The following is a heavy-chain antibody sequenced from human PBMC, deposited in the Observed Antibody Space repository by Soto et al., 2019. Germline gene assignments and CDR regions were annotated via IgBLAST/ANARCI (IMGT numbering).Heavy chain of an antibody. J-gene: IGHJ5*02. V-gene: IGHV4-30-4*01. CDR2: IHYSGST. D-gene: IGHD3-3*01. CDR3: ARALRFLEWLSPSGWFEP. CDR1: GGSISSCDYY. Sequence: TLSLPCTVSGGSISSCDYYGSWIRQPPGKGLEWIGYIHYSGSTYYNPSLKSRVTISVDTSKNQFSLKLSSVTAADTAVYYCARALRFLEWLSPSGWFEPWGQGTLVTVSS.